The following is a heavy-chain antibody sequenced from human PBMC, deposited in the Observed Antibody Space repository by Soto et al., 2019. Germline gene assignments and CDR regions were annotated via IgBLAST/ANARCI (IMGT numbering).Heavy chain of an antibody. Sequence: QVQLVESGGGVVQPGRSLRLSCAASGFTFSSYGMHWVRQAPGKGLEWVAVISYDGSNKYYADSVKGRFPISRENSKNTLYLQMNSLRAEDTAVYYCAKDGRPNSYYGMAVWGQGTTVTVSS. J-gene: IGHJ6*02. V-gene: IGHV3-30*18. D-gene: IGHD6-25*01. CDR1: GFTFSSYG. CDR2: ISYDGSNK. CDR3: AKDGRPNSYYGMAV.